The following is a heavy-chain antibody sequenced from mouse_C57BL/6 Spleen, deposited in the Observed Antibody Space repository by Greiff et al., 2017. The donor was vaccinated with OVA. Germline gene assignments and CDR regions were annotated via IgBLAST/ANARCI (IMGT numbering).Heavy chain of an antibody. CDR1: GFSFTNYA. Sequence: EVKVVESGGGLVQPKGSLTLSCAASGFSFTNYAMNWVRQAPGKGLEWVASISSKSNNYATYYAVSVKARFTIAIDDSESMFYLQMNHSKTDDTAMYYCVRHPTTVDWYFDVWGTGTTVTVSS. V-gene: IGHV10-1*01. J-gene: IGHJ1*03. CDR2: ISSKSNNYAT. CDR3: VRHPTTVDWYFDV. D-gene: IGHD1-1*01.